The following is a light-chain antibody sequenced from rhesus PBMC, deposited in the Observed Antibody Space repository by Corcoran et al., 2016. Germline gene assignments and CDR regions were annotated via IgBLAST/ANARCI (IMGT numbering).Light chain of an antibody. V-gene: IGKV1-43*02. Sequence: DIQMTQSPSSLSASVGDRVTITCRASQGIRKFLTWYQQKPGKPPKLLIYAASTLQSGVPSRFGGNGSGTDFSLTISSLQPADFATYYGLQCHSDPLTFGGGTKVEIK. J-gene: IGKJ4*01. CDR2: AAS. CDR3: LQCHSDPLT. CDR1: QGIRKF.